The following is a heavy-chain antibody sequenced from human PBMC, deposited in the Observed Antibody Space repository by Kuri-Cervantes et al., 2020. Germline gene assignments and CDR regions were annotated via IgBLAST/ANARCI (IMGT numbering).Heavy chain of an antibody. Sequence: ASVKVSCKASGHTFTSYGISWVRQAPGQGLEWMGWISAYNGNTNYAQKLQGRVTMTTDTSTSTAYMELRSLRSDDTAVYYCARDSDSSGYRHSNAFDIWGQGTTVTVSS. J-gene: IGHJ3*02. V-gene: IGHV1-18*01. D-gene: IGHD3-22*01. CDR3: ARDSDSSGYRHSNAFDI. CDR2: ISAYNGNT. CDR1: GHTFTSYG.